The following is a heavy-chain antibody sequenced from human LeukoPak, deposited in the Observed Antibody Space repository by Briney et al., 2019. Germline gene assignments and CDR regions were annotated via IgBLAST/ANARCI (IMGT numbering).Heavy chain of an antibody. J-gene: IGHJ3*02. CDR2: ISYDGSNK. CDR1: GFTFSSYA. Sequence: GGSLRLSCAASGFTFSSYAMHWVRQAPGKGPEWVAVISYDGSNKYYADSVKGRFTISRDNSKNTLYLQMSSLRAEDRAVYYWARDKVIDAFDIWGQGTGDTVFS. V-gene: IGHV3-30-3*01. CDR3: ARDKVIDAFDI.